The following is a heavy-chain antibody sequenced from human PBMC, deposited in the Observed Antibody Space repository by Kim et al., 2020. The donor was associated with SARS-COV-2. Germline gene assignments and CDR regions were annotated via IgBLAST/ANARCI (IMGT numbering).Heavy chain of an antibody. CDR3: AGSQLNWNGGYFDY. Sequence: SVRGRFTITHDNAKNSLFLQMNRLTPEDTAVYYCAGSQLNWNGGYFDYWGRGTLVTVSS. V-gene: IGHV3-11*01. D-gene: IGHD1-1*01. J-gene: IGHJ4*02.